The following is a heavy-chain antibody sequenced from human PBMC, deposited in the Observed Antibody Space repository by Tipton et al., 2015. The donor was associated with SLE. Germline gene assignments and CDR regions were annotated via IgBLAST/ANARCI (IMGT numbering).Heavy chain of an antibody. V-gene: IGHV4-34*01. D-gene: IGHD6-6*01. CDR3: ARVEYSSSFNWFDP. CDR1: GGSFSGYY. J-gene: IGHJ5*02. Sequence: TLSLTCAVYGGSFSGYYWSWIRQPPGKGLEWIGEINHSGSTNYNPSLKSRVTISVDTSKSQFSLKLSSVTAADTAVYYCARVEYSSSFNWFDPWGQGTLVTVSS. CDR2: INHSGST.